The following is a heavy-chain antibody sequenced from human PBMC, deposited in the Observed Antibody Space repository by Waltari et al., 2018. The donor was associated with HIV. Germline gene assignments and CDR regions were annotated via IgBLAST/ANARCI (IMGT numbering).Heavy chain of an antibody. Sequence: AASGFTFSNFAMHWVRQAPGKGLEWVAVIWYDGDNKYYADSVKGRFTISRDNSKNTLYLQMNSLRVEDTAVYYCARGGYYYDISGYYHYWGQGTLVTVSS. CDR3: ARGGYYYDISGYYHY. CDR1: GFTFSNFA. V-gene: IGHV3-33*01. D-gene: IGHD3-22*01. J-gene: IGHJ4*02. CDR2: IWYDGDNK.